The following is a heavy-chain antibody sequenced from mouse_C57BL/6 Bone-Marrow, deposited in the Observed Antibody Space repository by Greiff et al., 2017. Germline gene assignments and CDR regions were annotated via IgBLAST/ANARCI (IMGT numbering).Heavy chain of an antibody. J-gene: IGHJ1*03. Sequence: QVQLQQSGAELVRPGASVTLSCKASGYTFTDYEMHWVKQTPVHGLEWIGAIDPETGGTAYNQKFKGKAILTADKSSSTAYMELRSLTSEDSAVYYCTRGSSHWYFDVWGTGTTVTVSS. CDR2: IDPETGGT. CDR1: GYTFTDYE. V-gene: IGHV1-15*01. D-gene: IGHD1-1*01. CDR3: TRGSSHWYFDV.